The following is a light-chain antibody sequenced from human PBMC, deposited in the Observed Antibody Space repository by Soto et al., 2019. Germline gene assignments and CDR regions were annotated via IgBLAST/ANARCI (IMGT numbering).Light chain of an antibody. CDR2: DVS. V-gene: IGLV2-11*01. CDR1: SSDVGGYNY. Sequence: QSALTQPRSVSGSPGQSVTISCTGTSSDVGGYNYVSWYQQHPGKAPKLMIYDVSKRPSGVPDRFSGSKSGNTASLTISGLLAEDEADYYCCSYAGSYTHVFGTGTKLPVL. CDR3: CSYAGSYTHV. J-gene: IGLJ1*01.